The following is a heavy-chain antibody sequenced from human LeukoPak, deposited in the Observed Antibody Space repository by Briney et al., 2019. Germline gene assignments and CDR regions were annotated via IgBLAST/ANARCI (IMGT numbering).Heavy chain of an antibody. V-gene: IGHV3-43*01. CDR1: GFTFEDYT. CDR3: VKDLSYERSGSVLES. CDR2: VNWHGTA. D-gene: IGHD3-22*01. J-gene: IGHJ4*02. Sequence: GGSLRLSCVASGFTFEDYTMHWVRQAPGKTLEWVSLVNWHGTAYYTDSVKGRFTISRDNSKDSLYLQMENLRSEDTAFYYCVKDLSYERSGSVLESWGQGTLVTVSS.